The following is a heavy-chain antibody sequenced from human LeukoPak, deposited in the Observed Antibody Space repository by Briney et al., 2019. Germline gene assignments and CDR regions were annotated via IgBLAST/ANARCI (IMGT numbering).Heavy chain of an antibody. CDR3: ARDPGHYYDSSGYWGY. Sequence: RPGGSLRLSCATSGFTFSHYGMHWVRQAPGRGLEWVANIKQDGSEKYYVDSVKGRFTISRDNAKNSLYLQMNSLRAEDTAVYYCARDPGHYYDSSGYWGYWGQGTLVTVSS. CDR2: IKQDGSEK. J-gene: IGHJ4*02. CDR1: GFTFSHYG. V-gene: IGHV3-7*01. D-gene: IGHD3-22*01.